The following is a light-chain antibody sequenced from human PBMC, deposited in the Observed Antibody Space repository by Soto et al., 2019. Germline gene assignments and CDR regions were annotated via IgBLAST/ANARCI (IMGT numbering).Light chain of an antibody. V-gene: IGLV1-44*01. J-gene: IGLJ3*02. CDR3: STWDDSLNGQV. Sequence: QSVLTQPPSASGTPGVRVTISCSGSSSNFAVNTVNWYQQLPGTAPKLLIYSNNQRPSGVPDRFSASDSVTSASLAISGLESEDEAEYFCSTWDDSLNGQVFGAGTKLTVL. CDR2: SNN. CDR1: SSNFAVNT.